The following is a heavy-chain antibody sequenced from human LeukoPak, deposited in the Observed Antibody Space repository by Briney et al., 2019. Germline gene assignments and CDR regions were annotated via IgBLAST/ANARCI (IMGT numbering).Heavy chain of an antibody. J-gene: IGHJ5*02. V-gene: IGHV1-18*01. CDR1: GYTFTNYG. Sequence: ASVKVSCKASGYTFTNYGISWVRQAPGQGLEWMGWISIYNGSTDYARKLRGRVTMTTDTSTSTAYMELRSLRSDDTAVYYCARITYDFWSGYYMPDDPWGQGTLVTVSS. CDR2: ISIYNGST. CDR3: ARITYDFWSGYYMPDDP. D-gene: IGHD3-3*01.